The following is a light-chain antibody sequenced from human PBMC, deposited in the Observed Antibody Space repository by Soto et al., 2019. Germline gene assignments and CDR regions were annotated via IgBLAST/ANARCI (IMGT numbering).Light chain of an antibody. CDR1: QSLLHSNGYNY. J-gene: IGKJ1*01. CDR2: LGS. Sequence: DIVITQSPLSLPVTPGEPASISCRSSQSLLHSNGYNYLDWYLQKPGQSPQLLIYLGSNRASGVLDRLSGSGSSTDCRLNISRVECEDVGFYYCMQAIQAPRAFGQGSKVHIK. V-gene: IGKV2-28*01. CDR3: MQAIQAPRA.